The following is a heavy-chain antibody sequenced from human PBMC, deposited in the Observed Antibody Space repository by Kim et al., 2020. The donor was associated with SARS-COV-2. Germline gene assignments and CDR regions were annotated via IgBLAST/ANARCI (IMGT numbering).Heavy chain of an antibody. Sequence: GGSLRLSCAVSGFTFSSSWMSWVRQAPGKGLEWVANIKQDGSEKYYVDSVKGRFTISRDNAKNSLYLQMNSLRVEDTAVYYCATGGSSWAHWGQGTLVTVSS. CDR2: IKQDGSEK. J-gene: IGHJ4*02. CDR1: GFTFSSSW. D-gene: IGHD6-13*01. CDR3: ATGGSSWAH. V-gene: IGHV3-7*01.